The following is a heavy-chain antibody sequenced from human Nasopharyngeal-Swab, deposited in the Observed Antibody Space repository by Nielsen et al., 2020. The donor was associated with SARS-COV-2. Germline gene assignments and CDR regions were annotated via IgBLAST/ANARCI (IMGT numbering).Heavy chain of an antibody. CDR2: IYYSGST. CDR3: ARDDVYCSSTSCYRAPLNY. V-gene: IGHV4-30-4*01. J-gene: IGHJ4*02. D-gene: IGHD2-2*01. Sequence: PGKGLEWIGYIYYSGSTYYNPSLKSRVTMSVDTSKNQFSLKLSSVTAADTAVYYCARDDVYCSSTSCYRAPLNYWGQGTLVTVSS.